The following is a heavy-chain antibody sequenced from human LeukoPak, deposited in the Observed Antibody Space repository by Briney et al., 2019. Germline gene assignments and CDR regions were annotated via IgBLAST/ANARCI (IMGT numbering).Heavy chain of an antibody. CDR3: ARIVVVAATPSFDY. D-gene: IGHD2-15*01. J-gene: IGHJ4*02. Sequence: SETLSLTCTVSGGSISSYYCSWIWLPPGQGLEWIGYIYYSGNTNYNPSLKSRVTISVDTSKNQFSLKLSSVTAADTAVYYCARIVVVAATPSFDYWGQGTLVTVSS. CDR1: GGSISSYY. V-gene: IGHV4-59*12. CDR2: IYYSGNT.